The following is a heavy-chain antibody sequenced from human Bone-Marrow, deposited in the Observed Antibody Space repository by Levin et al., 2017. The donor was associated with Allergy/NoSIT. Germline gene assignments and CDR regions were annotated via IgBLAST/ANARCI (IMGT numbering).Heavy chain of an antibody. CDR2: ISYDGIKK. D-gene: IGHD3-22*01. CDR1: GFTFSNYA. CDR3: AKSSDYYDSSGQFDY. J-gene: IGHJ4*02. V-gene: IGHV3-30*18. Sequence: GGSLRLSCAASGFTFSNYALHWVRQAPGKGLDWVALISYDGIKKYYADSVKGRFTISRENSENTLYLQMNSLRPGDTAVYYCAKSSDYYDSSGQFDYWGQGALVTVSS.